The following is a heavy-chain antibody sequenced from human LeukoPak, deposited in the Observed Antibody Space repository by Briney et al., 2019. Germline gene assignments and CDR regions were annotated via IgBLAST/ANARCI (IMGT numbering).Heavy chain of an antibody. D-gene: IGHD6-13*01. CDR2: IWYDGSYK. J-gene: IGHJ4*02. CDR1: GFNFSSYG. Sequence: GGSLRLSWAASGFNFSSYGIHWVRQAPGKGLEWVAFIWYDGSYKYYADSVKGRFTISRDNSKNTLYLQMNSLRAEDTAVYYCAKDHLGYSSSWYGAGYWGQGTLVTVSS. V-gene: IGHV3-30*02. CDR3: AKDHLGYSSSWYGAGY.